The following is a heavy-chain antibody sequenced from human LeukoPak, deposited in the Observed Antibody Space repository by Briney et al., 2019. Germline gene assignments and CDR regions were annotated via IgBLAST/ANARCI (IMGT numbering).Heavy chain of an antibody. D-gene: IGHD3-22*01. V-gene: IGHV3-7*01. Sequence: GGSLSLSCVASGLTFSSYWVTWVRQAPGKALEWVANIKEDRSAKSYVDSVKGRFTISRDNAKNSLYLQMDSLRVEDTAVYYCARDKYYDRYFDSWGQGTLVTVSS. CDR1: GLTFSSYW. J-gene: IGHJ4*02. CDR2: IKEDRSAK. CDR3: ARDKYYDRYFDS.